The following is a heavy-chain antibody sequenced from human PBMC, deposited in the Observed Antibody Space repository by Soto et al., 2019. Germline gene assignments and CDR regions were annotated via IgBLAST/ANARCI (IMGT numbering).Heavy chain of an antibody. CDR3: AKVRCGIYSAYVFAF. J-gene: IGHJ1*01. CDR1: GFTASRNY. CDR2: IYSGGTT. D-gene: IGHD5-12*01. V-gene: IGHV3-66*01. Sequence: AGGSLRLSCAASGFTASRNYMSWVRQAPGKGLEWVSVIYSGGTTYYADSVKGRFTISRDNSKNTLYLQMNILRVEDTAVYYCAKVRCGIYSAYVFAFWGQGTQVTVSS.